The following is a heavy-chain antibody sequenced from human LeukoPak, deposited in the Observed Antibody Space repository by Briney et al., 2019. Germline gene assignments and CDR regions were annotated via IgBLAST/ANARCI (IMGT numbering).Heavy chain of an antibody. V-gene: IGHV1-69*13. J-gene: IGHJ4*02. CDR2: IIPIFGTA. CDR3: ASSLVDHTHSSPGY. D-gene: IGHD2-15*01. CDR1: GGTFSSYA. Sequence: SVKVSCKASGGTFSSYAISWVRQAPGQGLEWMGGIIPIFGTANYAQKFQGRVTITADESTSTAYMELSSLRSEDTAVYYCASSLVDHTHSSPGYWGQGTLVTVSS.